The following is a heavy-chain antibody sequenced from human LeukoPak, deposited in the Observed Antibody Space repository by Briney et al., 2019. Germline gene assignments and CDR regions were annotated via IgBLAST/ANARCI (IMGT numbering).Heavy chain of an antibody. CDR3: ARLAVYSGTYLAFDS. D-gene: IGHD1-26*01. J-gene: IGHJ4*02. CDR1: GYTFTTYN. Sequence: ASVKVSCKASGYTFTTYNINWVRQAPGQGLEWMGWISGYNGNTNYAQKLQGRVTMTTDTSTSTAYMELRSLKSDDTAVYYCARLAVYSGTYLAFDSWGQGTLVTVSS. V-gene: IGHV1-18*01. CDR2: ISGYNGNT.